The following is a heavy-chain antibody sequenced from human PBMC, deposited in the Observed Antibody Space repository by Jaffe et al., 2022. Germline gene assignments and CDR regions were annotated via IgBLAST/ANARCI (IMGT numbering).Heavy chain of an antibody. J-gene: IGHJ4*02. Sequence: EVQLVESGGGLVQPGGSLRLSCAASGFRFSSYWMSWVRQAPGKGLEWVANIKQDGSEKYYVDSVKGRFTISRDNAKNSLYLQMNSLRAEDTAVYYCARDDSFPYHWEYWGQGTLATVSS. V-gene: IGHV3-7*01. CDR1: GFRFSSYW. CDR3: ARDDSFPYHWEY. CDR2: IKQDGSEK. D-gene: IGHD1-26*01.